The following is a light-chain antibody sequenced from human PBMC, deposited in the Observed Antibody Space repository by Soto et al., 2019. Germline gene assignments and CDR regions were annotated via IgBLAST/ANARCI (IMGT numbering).Light chain of an antibody. Sequence: DIQMTQSPSSLSASVGDRVTITCRASQGISNYLAWYQQKPGTVPKLLIHSASTLQSGVPSRFSGSGSGTDFTLTISSLQPEDVASYYCQKYDSAPTFGPGSKVDI. V-gene: IGKV1-27*01. CDR1: QGISNY. J-gene: IGKJ1*01. CDR3: QKYDSAPT. CDR2: SAS.